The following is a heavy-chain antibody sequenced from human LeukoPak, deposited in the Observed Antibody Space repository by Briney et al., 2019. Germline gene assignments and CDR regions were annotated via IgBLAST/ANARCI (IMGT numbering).Heavy chain of an antibody. CDR2: ISYDGSNK. J-gene: IGHJ4*02. CDR1: GFTFSSYA. D-gene: IGHD2-2*01. V-gene: IGHV3-30-3*01. CDR3: ARELLRVGYCSSTSCPGD. Sequence: PGGSLRLSCAASGFTFSSYAMHCVRQAPGKGLEWVAVISYDGSNKYYADSDKGRFTISRDNSKNTLYLQMNSLRAEDTAVYYCARELLRVGYCSSTSCPGDWGQGTLVTVSS.